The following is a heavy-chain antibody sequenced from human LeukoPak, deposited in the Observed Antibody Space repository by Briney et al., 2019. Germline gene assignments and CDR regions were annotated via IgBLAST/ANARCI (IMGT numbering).Heavy chain of an antibody. V-gene: IGHV3-7*01. J-gene: IGHJ4*02. CDR3: AREDYGSGSYYTVLDC. CDR1: GFTFSSYW. Sequence: PGGSLRLSCAASGFTFSSYWMSWVRQAPGKGLEWVANIKQDGSEKYYVDSVKGRFTISRDNAKNSLYLQMNSLRAEDTAVYYCAREDYGSGSYYTVLDCWGQGAPVTVSS. D-gene: IGHD3-10*01. CDR2: IKQDGSEK.